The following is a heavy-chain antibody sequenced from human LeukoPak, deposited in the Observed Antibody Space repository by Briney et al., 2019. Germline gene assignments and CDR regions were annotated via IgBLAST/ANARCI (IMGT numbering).Heavy chain of an antibody. V-gene: IGHV3-23*01. Sequence: QPGGSLRLSCAASGLTFNSYGMSWVRQAPGKGLEWVSGISGSGGSTYYADSVKGRFTISRDNSKNTLYLQMNSLRAEDTAVYYCAKTSNQGSSSSWYGNLDYWGQGTLVTVSS. CDR3: AKTSNQGSSSSWYGNLDY. J-gene: IGHJ4*02. CDR1: GLTFNSYG. D-gene: IGHD6-13*01. CDR2: ISGSGGST.